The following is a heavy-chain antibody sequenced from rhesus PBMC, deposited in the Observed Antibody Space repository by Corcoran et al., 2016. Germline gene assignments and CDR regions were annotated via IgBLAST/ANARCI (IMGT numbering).Heavy chain of an antibody. J-gene: IGHJ6*01. CDR3: AREGIAGTTVGGLDS. CDR2: TYGNSAST. V-gene: IGHV4S9*01. Sequence: QVQLQESGPGLVKPSETLSLTGAVSGGSISDYYYWNWLRQPPGRGLEWIGNTYGNSASTHSNPPLKSRGTISKGTSKNQFFLKLSSVTAADTAVYYCAREGIAGTTVGGLDSWGQGVVVTVSS. D-gene: IGHD1-20*01. CDR1: GGSISDYYY.